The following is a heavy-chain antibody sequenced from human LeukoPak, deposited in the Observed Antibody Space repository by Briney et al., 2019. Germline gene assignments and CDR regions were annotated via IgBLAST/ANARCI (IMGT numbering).Heavy chain of an antibody. Sequence: GGSLRLSCAASGFTFNIFAMSWVRQAPGKGPEWVSIVGGIDSNTYYADSVKGRFTISRDNSKNTLYLQMDSLRVEDTALYYCARRGVRSAFDIWGLGTMVTVSS. CDR2: VGGIDSNT. CDR3: ARRGVRSAFDI. CDR1: GFTFNIFA. V-gene: IGHV3-23*01. D-gene: IGHD3-3*01. J-gene: IGHJ3*02.